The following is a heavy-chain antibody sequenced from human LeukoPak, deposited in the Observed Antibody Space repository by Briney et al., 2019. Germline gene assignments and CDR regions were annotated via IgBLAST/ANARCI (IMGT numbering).Heavy chain of an antibody. CDR3: AKNLVELTQWLVLLDY. Sequence: PGGSLRLSCAASGFTVSSNYMSWVRQAPGKGLEWVSAISGSGGSTYYADSVKGRFTISRDNSKNTLYLQMNSLRAEDTAVYYCAKNLVELTQWLVLLDYWGQGTLVTVSS. CDR2: ISGSGGST. CDR1: GFTVSSNY. V-gene: IGHV3-23*01. D-gene: IGHD6-19*01. J-gene: IGHJ4*02.